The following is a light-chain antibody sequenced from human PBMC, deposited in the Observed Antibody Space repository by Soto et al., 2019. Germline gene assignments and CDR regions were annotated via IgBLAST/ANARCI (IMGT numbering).Light chain of an antibody. CDR3: SSYTSSSTRV. V-gene: IGLV2-14*01. Sequence: QSVLTQPASVSGSPGQSITISCTGTSSDVGGYNYVSWYQQHPGKAPKLMIYEVSNRPSGVSNRFSGSKSGNTASLTLSGLQAEDEADYYCSSYTSSSTRVFRGGTQLTVL. CDR1: SSDVGGYNY. J-gene: IGLJ3*02. CDR2: EVS.